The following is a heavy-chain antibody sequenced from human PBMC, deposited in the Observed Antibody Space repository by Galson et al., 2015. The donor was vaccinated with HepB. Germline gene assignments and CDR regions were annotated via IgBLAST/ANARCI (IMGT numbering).Heavy chain of an antibody. CDR1: GFTFSSYA. CDR2: ISGSGGST. D-gene: IGHD3-10*01. V-gene: IGHV3-23*01. CDR3: AKVQTSLWFGELNYYYGMDV. J-gene: IGHJ6*02. Sequence: SLRLSCAASGFTFSSYAMSWVRQAPGKGLEWVPVISGSGGSTYYADSVKGRFTISRDNSKNTLYLQMNSLRAEDTAVYYCAKVQTSLWFGELNYYYGMDVWGQGTTVTVSS.